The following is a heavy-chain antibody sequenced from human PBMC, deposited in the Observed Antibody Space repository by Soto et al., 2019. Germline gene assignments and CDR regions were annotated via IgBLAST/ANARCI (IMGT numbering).Heavy chain of an antibody. CDR1: GGTFSSYA. D-gene: IGHD6-19*01. CDR2: IIPIFGTA. Sequence: SVKVSCKASGGTFSSYAISWVRQAPGQGLEWMGGIIPIFGTANYAQKFQGRVTITADESTSTAYMELSSLRSEDTAVYYCARKIAVAGTPWPFDYWGQGTLVTVSS. J-gene: IGHJ4*02. V-gene: IGHV1-69*13. CDR3: ARKIAVAGTPWPFDY.